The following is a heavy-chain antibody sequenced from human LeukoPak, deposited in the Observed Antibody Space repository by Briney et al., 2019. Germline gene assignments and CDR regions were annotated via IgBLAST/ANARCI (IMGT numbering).Heavy chain of an antibody. D-gene: IGHD2-15*01. CDR3: ARENCSGGSCYPGDY. CDR1: GGSISSYY. CDR2: IYYSGST. V-gene: IGHV4-59*01. J-gene: IGHJ4*02. Sequence: SETLSLTCTVSGGSISSYYWSWIRRPPGKGLEWIGYIYYSGSTNYNPSLKSRVTISVDTSKNQFSLKLSSVTAADTAVYYCARENCSGGSCYPGDYWGQGTLVTVSS.